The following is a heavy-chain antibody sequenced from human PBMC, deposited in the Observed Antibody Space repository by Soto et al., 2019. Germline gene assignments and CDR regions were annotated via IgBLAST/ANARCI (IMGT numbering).Heavy chain of an antibody. CDR3: ARFVLRHYYYMDV. Sequence: PGESLKISCKGSGYSFTSYWIGWVRQMPGKGLEWMGIIYPGDSDTRYSPSFQGQVTISADKSISTAYLQWSSLKASDTAMYYCARFVLRHYYYMDVWGEGTTVTVSS. V-gene: IGHV5-51*01. J-gene: IGHJ6*03. CDR1: GYSFTSYW. D-gene: IGHD2-8*01. CDR2: IYPGDSDT.